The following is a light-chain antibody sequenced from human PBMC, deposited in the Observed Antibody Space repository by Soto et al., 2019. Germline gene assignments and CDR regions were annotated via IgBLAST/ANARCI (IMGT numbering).Light chain of an antibody. CDR2: DVS. V-gene: IGLV2-11*01. Sequence: QSAMTQPRSVSGSPGQSVTISCTGTSSDVGGYNYVSWYQEQPGKAPKLMIYDVSKRPSGVPDRFSGSKSGNTASLTISGLQAEDEADYYCCSYASSSTRVVFGGGTQLTVL. CDR1: SSDVGGYNY. CDR3: CSYASSSTRVV. J-gene: IGLJ2*01.